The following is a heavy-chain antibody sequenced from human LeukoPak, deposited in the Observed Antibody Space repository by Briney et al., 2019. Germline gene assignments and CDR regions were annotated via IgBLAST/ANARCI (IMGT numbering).Heavy chain of an antibody. CDR1: GFTFSSYA. CDR3: AKDLIIAVAGALGY. CDR2: ISGSGGST. Sequence: GGSLRLSCAASGFTFSSYAMSWVRQAPGKGLEWVSAISGSGGSTYYADSVKGRLTISRDNSKNTLYLQMNSLRAEDTAVYYCAKDLIIAVAGALGYWGQGTLVTVSS. J-gene: IGHJ4*02. V-gene: IGHV3-23*01. D-gene: IGHD6-19*01.